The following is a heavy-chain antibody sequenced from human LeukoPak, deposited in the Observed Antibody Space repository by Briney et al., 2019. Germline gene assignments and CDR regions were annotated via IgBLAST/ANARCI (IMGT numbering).Heavy chain of an antibody. Sequence: GGSLRLSCAASGFTFSSYSMNWVRQAPGKGLEWVSSISSSSSYIYYADSVKGRFTISRDNAKNSLYLQMNSLRAEDTAVYYCARDRIAAPGLDPWGQGTLVTVSS. D-gene: IGHD6-13*01. CDR2: ISSSSSYI. J-gene: IGHJ5*02. CDR3: ARDRIAAPGLDP. CDR1: GFTFSSYS. V-gene: IGHV3-21*01.